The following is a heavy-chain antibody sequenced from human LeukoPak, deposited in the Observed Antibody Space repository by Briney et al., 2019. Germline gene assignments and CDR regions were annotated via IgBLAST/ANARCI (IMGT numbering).Heavy chain of an antibody. D-gene: IGHD1-26*01. CDR2: IYYSGST. CDR1: GGSISSSSYY. Sequence: SETLSLTCTVSGGSISSSSYYWGWIRQPPGKGLEWIGSIYYSGSTYYNPSLKSRVTISVDTSKNQFSLKLSSVTAADTAVYYCARYSPYSGSYFDYWGQGTLVTVSS. CDR3: ARYSPYSGSYFDY. J-gene: IGHJ4*02. V-gene: IGHV4-39*07.